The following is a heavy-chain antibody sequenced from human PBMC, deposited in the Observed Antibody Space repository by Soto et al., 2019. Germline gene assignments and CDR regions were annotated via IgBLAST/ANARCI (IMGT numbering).Heavy chain of an antibody. J-gene: IGHJ2*01. D-gene: IGHD4-17*01. CDR1: GGSISSYY. Sequence: QVQLQESGPGLVKPSETLSLTCTVSGGSISSYYWSWIRQPPGKGLEWIGYIYYSGSTNYNPSLKSRVTLSVDTSKNQFSLKLSSVTAADTAVYYCASHTDYGDEGAYWYFDLWRRGTLVTVSS. CDR3: ASHTDYGDEGAYWYFDL. CDR2: IYYSGST. V-gene: IGHV4-59*08.